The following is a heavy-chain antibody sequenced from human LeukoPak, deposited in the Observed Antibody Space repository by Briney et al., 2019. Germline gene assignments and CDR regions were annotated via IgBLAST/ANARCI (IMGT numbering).Heavy chain of an antibody. J-gene: IGHJ4*02. CDR2: TGSTGVST. D-gene: IGHD2-2*01. Sequence: PGGSLRLSCAASEFTFNNYAMSWVRQAPGKGLEWVSATGSTGVSTFYADSVKGRFTVSRDNSKNTLSLQMNSLRAEDTAVYYCAKDPGVVPAHYSDYWGQGILVTVSS. CDR1: EFTFNNYA. V-gene: IGHV3-23*01. CDR3: AKDPGVVPAHYSDY.